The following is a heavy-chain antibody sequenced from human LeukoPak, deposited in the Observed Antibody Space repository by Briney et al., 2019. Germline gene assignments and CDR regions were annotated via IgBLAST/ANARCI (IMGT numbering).Heavy chain of an antibody. V-gene: IGHV3-7*01. CDR2: IKQDGSEK. CDR1: GFTFSSYW. D-gene: IGHD3-10*01. CDR3: ARPLILGGYYGSGSYYNRPFDC. Sequence: GGSLRLSCAASGFTFSSYWMSWVRQAPGKGLEWVANIKQDGSEKYYVDFVKGRFTISRDNAKNSLYLQMKSLRAEDTAVYYCARPLILGGYYGSGSYYNRPFDCWGQGTLVTVSS. J-gene: IGHJ4*02.